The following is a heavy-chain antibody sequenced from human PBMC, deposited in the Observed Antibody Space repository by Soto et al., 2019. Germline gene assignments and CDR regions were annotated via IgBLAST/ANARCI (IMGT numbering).Heavy chain of an antibody. V-gene: IGHV3-9*01. Sequence: GGSLRXSXAASGFTFDDYAMHCVLQAPGKGLEWVSGISWNSGSIGYADSVKGRFTISRDNAKNSLYLQMNSLRAEDTALYYCAKDTIHTAMGPFDYWGQGTLVTVSS. D-gene: IGHD5-18*01. CDR2: ISWNSGSI. CDR3: AKDTIHTAMGPFDY. CDR1: GFTFDDYA. J-gene: IGHJ4*02.